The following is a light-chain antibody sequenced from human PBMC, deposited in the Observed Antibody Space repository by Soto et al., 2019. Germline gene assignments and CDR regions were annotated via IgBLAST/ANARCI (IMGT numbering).Light chain of an antibody. Sequence: EIVLTQSPGTLSLSPGERATLSCRASQSVSNNYLAWYQQKPGQAPRLRISGASNSATGIPDRCSASGSGTDFTLTISRLEPEDFAVYDCQHDCSSGTFGQGTKVESK. CDR2: GAS. CDR3: QHDCSSGT. J-gene: IGKJ1*01. CDR1: QSVSNNY. V-gene: IGKV3-20*01.